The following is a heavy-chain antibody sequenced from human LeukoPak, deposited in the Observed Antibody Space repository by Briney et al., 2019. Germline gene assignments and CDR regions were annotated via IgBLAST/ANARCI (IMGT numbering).Heavy chain of an antibody. CDR1: GFTFSAYA. D-gene: IGHD3-10*01. CDR3: ARESPNYGPSAD. J-gene: IGHJ4*02. CDR2: IAGSGTYT. Sequence: GGSLRLSCAASGFTFSAYAMTWVRQAPGKGLEWVSEIAGSGTYTSYADSVKGRFTISRDNSKNTVYLQMDSLRADDTAIYYCARESPNYGPSADWGQGTLVTVSS. V-gene: IGHV3-23*01.